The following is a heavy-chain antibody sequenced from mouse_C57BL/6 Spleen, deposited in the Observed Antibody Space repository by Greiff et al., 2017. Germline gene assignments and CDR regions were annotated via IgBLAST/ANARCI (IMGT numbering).Heavy chain of an antibody. CDR1: GFTFSSYA. CDR3: ARIYYDYDERFAY. CDR2: ISDGGSYT. J-gene: IGHJ3*01. D-gene: IGHD2-4*01. V-gene: IGHV5-4*03. Sequence: EVNVVESGGGLVKPGGSLKLSCAASGFTFSSYAMSWVRQTPEKRLEWVATISDGGSYTYYPDNVKGRFTISRDNAKNNLYLQMSHLKSEDTAMYYCARIYYDYDERFAYWGQGTLVTVSA.